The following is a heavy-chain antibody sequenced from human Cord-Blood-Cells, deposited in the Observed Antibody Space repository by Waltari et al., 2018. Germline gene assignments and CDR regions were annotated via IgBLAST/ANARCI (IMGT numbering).Heavy chain of an antibody. CDR1: GYTFTGYY. D-gene: IGHD2-2*02. V-gene: IGHV1-2*02. Sequence: QVQLVQSGAEVKQPGASVKVSCTASGYTFTGYYKPWVRQAPGQGLEWMGWINPNSGGTNYAQKFQGRVTMTRDTSISTAYMELSRLRSDDTAVYYCASLGRVVVPAAIEQLEDYWGQGTLVTVSS. CDR2: INPNSGGT. J-gene: IGHJ4*02. CDR3: ASLGRVVVPAAIEQLEDY.